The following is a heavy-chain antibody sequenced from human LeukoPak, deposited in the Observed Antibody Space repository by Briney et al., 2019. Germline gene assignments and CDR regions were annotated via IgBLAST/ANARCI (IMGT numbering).Heavy chain of an antibody. J-gene: IGHJ4*02. Sequence: GRSLRLSCAASGFIFTDYAMSWVRQAPGDGLEWVSTASYYVGKQYHADSVRGRFTVSSDNSRNTVSLQMSSLRVEDTGIYYCAKAGIGADGAGFLCEYWGQGTLVTVSS. D-gene: IGHD1-1*01. V-gene: IGHV3-23*01. CDR3: AKAGIGADGAGFLCEY. CDR1: GFIFTDYA. CDR2: ASYYVGKQ.